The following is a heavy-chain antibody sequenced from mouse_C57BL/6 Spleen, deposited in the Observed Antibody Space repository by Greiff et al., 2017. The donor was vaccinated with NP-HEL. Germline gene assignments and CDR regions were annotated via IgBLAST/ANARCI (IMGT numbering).Heavy chain of an antibody. CDR2: INPSTGGT. CDR3: ASYYGNWYFDV. J-gene: IGHJ1*03. Sequence: VQLQQSGPELVKPGASVKISCKASGYSFTGYYMNWVKQSPEKSLEWIGEINPSTGGTTYNQKFKAKATLTVDKSSSTAYMQLKSLTSEDSAVYYCASYYGNWYFDVWGTGTTVTVSS. V-gene: IGHV1-42*01. D-gene: IGHD2-1*01. CDR1: GYSFTGYY.